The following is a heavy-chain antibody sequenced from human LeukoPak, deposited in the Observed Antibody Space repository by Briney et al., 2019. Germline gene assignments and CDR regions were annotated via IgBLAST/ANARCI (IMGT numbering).Heavy chain of an antibody. J-gene: IGHJ4*02. Sequence: PGASLRLSCAASGFTFSIYAMSWVRQAPGKGLECVSAISGGGGSTYYADSVKGRFTISRDNSKITLYLQMNSLRAEDPAVYYCAKDWGWFGELLISGYWGQGTLVTVSS. V-gene: IGHV3-23*01. CDR2: ISGGGGST. CDR1: GFTFSIYA. D-gene: IGHD3-10*01. CDR3: AKDWGWFGELLISGY.